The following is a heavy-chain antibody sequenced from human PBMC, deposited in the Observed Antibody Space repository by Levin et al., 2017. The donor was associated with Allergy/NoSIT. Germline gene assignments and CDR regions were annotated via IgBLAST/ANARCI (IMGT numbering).Heavy chain of an antibody. J-gene: IGHJ4*02. CDR1: GSSFTSYW. CDR2: IYPGDSDT. Sequence: GESLKISCKGSGSSFTSYWIAWVRQRPGKGLEWMGFIYPGDSDTRYSPSFQGQVTISVDKSITTAYLQWSSLQASDSAMYYCARHDVGESTGYRSDQWGQGTLVTVSS. D-gene: IGHD3-9*01. CDR3: ARHDVGESTGYRSDQ. V-gene: IGHV5-51*01.